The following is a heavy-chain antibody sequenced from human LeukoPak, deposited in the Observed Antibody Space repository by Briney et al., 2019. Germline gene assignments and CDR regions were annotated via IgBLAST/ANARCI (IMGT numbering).Heavy chain of an antibody. CDR3: ARDPYSSSWFYGMDV. D-gene: IGHD6-13*01. J-gene: IGHJ6*02. CDR1: GYTFTGYY. Sequence: GASVKVSCKASGYTFTGYYMHWVRQAPGLGLEWMGWINPNSGGTNYAQKFQGRVTMTRDTSISTAYMELSRLTSDDTAVYYCARDPYSSSWFYGMDVWGQGTTVTVSS. V-gene: IGHV1-2*02. CDR2: INPNSGGT.